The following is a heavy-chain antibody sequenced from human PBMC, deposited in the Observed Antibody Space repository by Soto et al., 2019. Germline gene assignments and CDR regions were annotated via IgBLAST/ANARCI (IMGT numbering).Heavy chain of an antibody. CDR2: ISSSGSTI. Sequence: EVQLVESGGGLVQPGGSLRLSCAASGFTFSSYEMNWVRQAPGKGLERVSYISSSGSTIYYADAVKGRFTISRDNAKNSLYLQMNCLRAEGTAVYYCARVHYDFWSGYSYCIDYWGQGTLVTVSS. V-gene: IGHV3-48*03. J-gene: IGHJ4*02. D-gene: IGHD3-3*01. CDR3: ARVHYDFWSGYSYCIDY. CDR1: GFTFSSYE.